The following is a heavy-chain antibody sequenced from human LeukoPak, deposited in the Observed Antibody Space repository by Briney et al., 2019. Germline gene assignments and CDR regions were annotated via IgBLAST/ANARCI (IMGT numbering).Heavy chain of an antibody. V-gene: IGHV1-24*01. CDR2: FDPEDGET. D-gene: IGHD1-1*01. Sequence: GASVTVSCKASGYTFTSYGISWVRQAPGKGLEWMGGFDPEDGETIYAQKFQGRVTITEDTSTDTAYMELSSLRSEDTAVYYCAKDQRVQGSYNWFDPWGQGTLVTVSS. CDR3: AKDQRVQGSYNWFDP. CDR1: GYTFTSYG. J-gene: IGHJ5*02.